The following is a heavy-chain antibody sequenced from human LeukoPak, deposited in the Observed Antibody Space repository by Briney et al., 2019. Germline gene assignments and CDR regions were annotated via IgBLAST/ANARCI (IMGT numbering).Heavy chain of an antibody. CDR1: GGSFSGYY. D-gene: IGHD3-10*01. CDR2: IYTSGST. J-gene: IGHJ5*02. V-gene: IGHV4-4*07. Sequence: SETLSLTCAVYGGSFSGYYWSWIRQPAGKGPEWIGRIYTSGSTNYNPSLKSRVTISVDTSKNQFSLKLSSVTAADTAVYYCAREQYYYGSGSYDNWFDPWGQGTLVTVSS. CDR3: AREQYYYGSGSYDNWFDP.